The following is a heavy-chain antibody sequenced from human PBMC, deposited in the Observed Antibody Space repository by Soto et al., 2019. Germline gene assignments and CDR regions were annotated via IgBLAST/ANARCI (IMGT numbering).Heavy chain of an antibody. CDR3: ASRILGFCISTSCYSGAFDI. CDR1: GGSISSGGYY. CDR2: IYHSGST. V-gene: IGHV4-39*07. D-gene: IGHD2-2*01. J-gene: IGHJ3*02. Sequence: PSETLSLTCTVSGGSISSGGYYWSWTRQHPGKGLEWIGEIYHSGSTNYNPSLKSRVTISVDKSKNQFSLKLSSVTAADTAVYYCASRILGFCISTSCYSGAFDIWGQGTMVTVSS.